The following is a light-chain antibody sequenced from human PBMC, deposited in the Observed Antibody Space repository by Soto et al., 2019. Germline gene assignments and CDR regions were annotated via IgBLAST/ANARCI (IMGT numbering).Light chain of an antibody. Sequence: DIQMTQSASSVSASVGDRVPAPCRASQSIRNFLNWYQQKPGQAPKIMSSSASNVQSGVPSRFSGRGSGTKFTLTISGLQPEDSESYCCQQSYNFPRTFGQGTKVEI. J-gene: IGKJ1*01. V-gene: IGKV1-39*01. CDR3: QQSYNFPRT. CDR2: SAS. CDR1: QSIRNF.